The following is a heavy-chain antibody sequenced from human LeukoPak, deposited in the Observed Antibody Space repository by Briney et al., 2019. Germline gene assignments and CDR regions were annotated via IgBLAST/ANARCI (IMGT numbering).Heavy chain of an antibody. CDR1: GFIFSDYY. CDR3: ARDKVSGPTLLDY. D-gene: IGHD5/OR15-5a*01. J-gene: IGHJ4*02. V-gene: IGHV3-11*04. CDR2: ISSSGSSI. Sequence: PGGSLRLSCAASGFIFSDYYMTWIRQAPGKGLEWVSYISSSGSSIYYADSVKGRFTISRDNAKNSLYLQMNSLRAEDTAVYYCARDKVSGPTLLDYWGQGTLVTVSS.